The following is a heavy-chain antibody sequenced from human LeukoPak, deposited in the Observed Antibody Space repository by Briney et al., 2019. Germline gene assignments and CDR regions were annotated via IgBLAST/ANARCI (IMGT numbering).Heavy chain of an antibody. CDR1: GYTFTNFG. Sequence: ASVKVSCKASGYTFTNFGISWVRQAPGQGLEWMGWISAYNGDSNYGQNLQGRLTMTTDTSTNTAYIELRSLRSDDTAVYYCARSGDVVVITAWYFDLWGRGTLVTVSS. CDR2: ISAYNGDS. D-gene: IGHD3-22*01. CDR3: ARSGDVVVITAWYFDL. J-gene: IGHJ2*01. V-gene: IGHV1-18*01.